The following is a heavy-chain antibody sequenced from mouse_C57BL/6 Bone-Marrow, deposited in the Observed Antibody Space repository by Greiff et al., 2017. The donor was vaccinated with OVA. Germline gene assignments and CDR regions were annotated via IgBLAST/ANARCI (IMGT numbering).Heavy chain of an antibody. Sequence: VKLQESGAELARPGASVKLSCKASGYTFTSYGISWVKQRTGQGLEWIGEIYPRSGNTYYNEKFKGKATLTADKSSSTAYMELRSLTSEDSAVYFCAREDYYGSSYYWGQGTTLTVSS. D-gene: IGHD1-1*01. CDR3: AREDYYGSSYY. CDR2: IYPRSGNT. V-gene: IGHV1-81*01. CDR1: GYTFTSYG. J-gene: IGHJ2*01.